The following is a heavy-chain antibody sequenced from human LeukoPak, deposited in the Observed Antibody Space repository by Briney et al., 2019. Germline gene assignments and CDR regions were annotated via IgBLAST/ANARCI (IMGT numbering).Heavy chain of an antibody. J-gene: IGHJ4*02. CDR1: GGSISSYY. V-gene: IGHV4-4*07. CDR2: IYTSGSN. Sequence: PSETLSLTCTVSGGSISSYYGSWTRHPAGGGLEWIGRIYTSGSNNYNPPRKSRVTMPVDTPKNQFSLKLSSVTAADAAVYYCARDEPSGYDSFDYWGQGTLVTVSS. D-gene: IGHD5-12*01. CDR3: ARDEPSGYDSFDY.